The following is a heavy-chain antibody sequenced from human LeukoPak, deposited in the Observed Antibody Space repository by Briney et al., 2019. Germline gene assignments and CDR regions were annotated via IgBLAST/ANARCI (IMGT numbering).Heavy chain of an antibody. D-gene: IGHD2-8*01. V-gene: IGHV4-34*01. CDR1: GESLNGHY. CDR3: AKNGQSGFSFDP. Sequence: TSETLSLTCAVYGESLNGHYWSWIRQPPGKGLEWIWESGDSGGTKFNPSLKSRVTISADTSKNQFSLKLSSVTAADTAVYYCAKNGQSGFSFDPWGQGTLVTVSS. J-gene: IGHJ5*02. CDR2: SGDSGGT.